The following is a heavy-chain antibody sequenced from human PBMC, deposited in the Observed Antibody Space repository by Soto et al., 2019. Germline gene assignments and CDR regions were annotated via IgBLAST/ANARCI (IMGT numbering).Heavy chain of an antibody. CDR1: GYSFTRNG. Sequence: QVHLVQSGAELKKHGASVRVSCKASGYSFTRNGISWVRQAPGQGLEWMGWISAKNGDTNYAQKFQGRVIMTTDTSTSTAYMELRSLRSDDTAVYYCVRDRDSDTWPSRDVWGQGTTVTVSS. D-gene: IGHD1-26*01. CDR3: VRDRDSDTWPSRDV. V-gene: IGHV1-18*01. J-gene: IGHJ6*02. CDR2: ISAKNGDT.